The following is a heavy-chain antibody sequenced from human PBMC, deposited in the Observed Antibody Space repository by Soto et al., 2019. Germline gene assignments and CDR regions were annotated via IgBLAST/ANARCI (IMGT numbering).Heavy chain of an antibody. CDR3: ARLDSYYHDTGTYTRGYFDL. Sequence: GESLKISCKGSGYSFKYYWIGWVRQMSGRGLEWMGIINPGDSETRYSPAFEGQVTISADKSTDTAFLQWSSLKAADTAIYYCARLDSYYHDTGTYTRGYFDLWGRGALVTVSS. CDR1: GYSFKYYW. CDR2: INPGDSET. D-gene: IGHD3-22*01. J-gene: IGHJ2*01. V-gene: IGHV5-51*01.